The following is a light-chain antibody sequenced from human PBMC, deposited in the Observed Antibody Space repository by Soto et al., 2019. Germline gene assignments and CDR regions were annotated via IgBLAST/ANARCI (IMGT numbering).Light chain of an antibody. CDR2: DVS. CDR3: SSYTTSNTRQIV. J-gene: IGLJ1*01. CDR1: SSDVGGYNY. Sequence: ALPQPASVSGSPGQWITISCTGTSSDVGGYNYVSWYQHHPGKAPKLMIYDVSNRPSGVSNRFSGSKSGNTASLTISGLQPEDEADYYCSSYTTSNTRQIVFGTGTKVTVL. V-gene: IGLV2-14*03.